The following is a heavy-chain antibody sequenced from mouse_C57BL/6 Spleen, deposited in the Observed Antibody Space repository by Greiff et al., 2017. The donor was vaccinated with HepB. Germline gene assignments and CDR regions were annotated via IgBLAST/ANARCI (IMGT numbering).Heavy chain of an antibody. CDR2: IDPETGGT. V-gene: IGHV1-15*01. D-gene: IGHD2-4*01. CDR1: GYTFTDYE. CDR3: TRLCLYYDYLYYAMDY. J-gene: IGHJ4*01. Sequence: VQLQQSGAELVRPGASVTLSCKASGYTFTDYEMHWVKQTPVHGLEWIGAIDPETGGTAYNQKFKGKAILTADKSSSTAYMELRSLTSEDSAVYYCTRLCLYYDYLYYAMDYWGQGTSVTVSS.